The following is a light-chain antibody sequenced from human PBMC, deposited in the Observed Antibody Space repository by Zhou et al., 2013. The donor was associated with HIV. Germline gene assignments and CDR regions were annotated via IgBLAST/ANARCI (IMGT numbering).Light chain of an antibody. Sequence: DIQMTQSPSTLSASVGDRVTITCRASQSISSWLAWYQQKPGKAPKLLIYKASSLESGVPSRFSGSGSGTEFTLTISSLQPDDFATYYCHQYSDYSPLTFGGGTKVDIK. CDR3: HQYSDYSPLT. V-gene: IGKV1-5*03. CDR1: QSISSW. CDR2: KAS. J-gene: IGKJ4*02.